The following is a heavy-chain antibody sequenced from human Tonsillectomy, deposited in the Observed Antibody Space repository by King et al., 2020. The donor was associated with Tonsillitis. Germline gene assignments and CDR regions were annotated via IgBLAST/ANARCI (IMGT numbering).Heavy chain of an antibody. D-gene: IGHD6-6*01. V-gene: IGHV3-53*01. CDR3: ARGPRDVSSAFDI. Sequence: VQLVESGGGLIQSGGSLRLSCAASGFTVSRNYMSWVRQAPGKGLEWVSVIYSGGSTYYEDSVKGRVTISRDNSKNTLYLQMNSLRAEETAVYYCARGPRDVSSAFDIWGQGTMVTVSS. CDR1: GFTVSRNY. CDR2: IYSGGST. J-gene: IGHJ3*02.